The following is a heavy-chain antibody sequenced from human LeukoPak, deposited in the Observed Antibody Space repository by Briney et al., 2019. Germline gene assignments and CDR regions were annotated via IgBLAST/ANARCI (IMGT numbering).Heavy chain of an antibody. V-gene: IGHV5-51*01. J-gene: IGHJ5*02. CDR2: IYPGDSDT. D-gene: IGHD5-24*01. Sequence: GASLKISCKGSGYSFTSYWIGWVRQMPGKGLEWMGIIYPGDSDTRYSPSFQGQVTISADKSISTAYLQWSSLKASDTAMYCCARKMATIYHWFDPWGQGTLVTVSS. CDR3: ARKMATIYHWFDP. CDR1: GYSFTSYW.